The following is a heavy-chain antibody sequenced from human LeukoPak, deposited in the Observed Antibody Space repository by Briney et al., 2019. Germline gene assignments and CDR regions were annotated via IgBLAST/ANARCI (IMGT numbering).Heavy chain of an antibody. V-gene: IGHV4-61*02. Sequence: SETLSLTCTVSGGSISSGSYYWSWIRQPAGKGLEWIGRIYTSGSTNYNPSLKSRVTISVDTSKNQFSLKLSSVTAADTAVYYCARDSYYYDSSGYYWFDPWGQGTLVTVSS. CDR3: ARDSYYYDSSGYYWFDP. J-gene: IGHJ5*02. D-gene: IGHD3-22*01. CDR1: GGSISSGSYY. CDR2: IYTSGST.